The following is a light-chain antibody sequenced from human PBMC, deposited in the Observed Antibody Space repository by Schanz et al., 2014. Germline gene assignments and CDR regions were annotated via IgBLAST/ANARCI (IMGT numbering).Light chain of an antibody. CDR1: QSVSTY. CDR3: QQHSDWPRT. Sequence: EIVMTQSPVTLSVSPGERATLSCRASQSVSTYLAWYQQKPGQAPRLLIYGASTRATGIPARFSGSGSGTEFTLTISSLQSEDFAVYYCQQHSDWPRTFGQGTKVEIK. V-gene: IGKV3-15*01. CDR2: GAS. J-gene: IGKJ1*01.